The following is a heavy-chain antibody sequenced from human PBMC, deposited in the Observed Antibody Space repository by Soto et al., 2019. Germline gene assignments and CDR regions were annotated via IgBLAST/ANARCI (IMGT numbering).Heavy chain of an antibody. Sequence: PSETLSLTCTVSGGSISSGGYYWSWIRQHPGKGLEWIGYIYYSGSTYYNPSLKSRVTISVDTSKNQFSPKLSSVTAADTAVYYCARDIVRGDYYYGMDVWGQGTTVTVSS. D-gene: IGHD3-10*01. CDR3: ARDIVRGDYYYGMDV. CDR2: IYYSGST. J-gene: IGHJ6*02. CDR1: GGSISSGGYY. V-gene: IGHV4-31*03.